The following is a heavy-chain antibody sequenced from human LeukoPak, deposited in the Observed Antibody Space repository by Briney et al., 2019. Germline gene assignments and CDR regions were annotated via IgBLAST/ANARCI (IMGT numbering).Heavy chain of an antibody. J-gene: IGHJ4*02. CDR3: ARGDSSALPIDF. V-gene: IGHV4-59*01. CDR2: IYYSGST. D-gene: IGHD3-22*01. CDR1: GASISSYY. Sequence: SETLSLTCTVSGASISSYYWSWIRQPPGKGLEWIGYIYYSGSTNYNPSLESRVTISVDTSKNQFSLKLCSVTAADTAVYYCARGDSSALPIDFWGQGTLVTVSS.